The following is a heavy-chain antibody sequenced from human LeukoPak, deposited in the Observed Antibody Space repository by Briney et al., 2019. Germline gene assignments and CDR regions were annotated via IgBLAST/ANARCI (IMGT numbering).Heavy chain of an antibody. Sequence: SVKVSCKASGGTFSSYAISWVRQAPGQGLEWMGGIIPIFGTANYAQKFQGRVTITTDESTSTAYMELSSLRSEDTAVYYCAREPSKYSSSSADYWGQGTLVTVSS. CDR2: IIPIFGTA. CDR3: AREPSKYSSSSADY. V-gene: IGHV1-69*05. J-gene: IGHJ4*02. CDR1: GGTFSSYA. D-gene: IGHD6-6*01.